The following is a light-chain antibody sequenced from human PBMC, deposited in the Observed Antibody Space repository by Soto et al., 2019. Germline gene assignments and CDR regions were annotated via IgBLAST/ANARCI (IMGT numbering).Light chain of an antibody. CDR3: QQYNGDSET. V-gene: IGKV1-5*01. CDR1: QSIGTW. Sequence: DIPMTQSPSTLSASVGDRVTITCRASQSIGTWVAWYQQKPGKVPKLLIYDVSSLESGVPPRFSGSGSGTEFTLTIRSLQPDDFATYYCQQYNGDSETFGHGTTVEI. CDR2: DVS. J-gene: IGKJ1*01.